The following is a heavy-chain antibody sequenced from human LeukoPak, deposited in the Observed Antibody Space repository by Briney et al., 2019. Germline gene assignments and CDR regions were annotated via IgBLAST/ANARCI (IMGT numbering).Heavy chain of an antibody. CDR3: ARFAYYYYMDV. D-gene: IGHD3-16*01. CDR2: IYSGGST. Sequence: GGSLRLSCAASGFTVSSNYMSWVRQAPGKGLEWVSVIYSGGSTYYADSVKGRFTISRDNSKNTLYLQMNSLRAEDTAVYYCARFAYYYYMDVWGKGTTVTVSS. J-gene: IGHJ6*03. CDR1: GFTVSSNY. V-gene: IGHV3-66*01.